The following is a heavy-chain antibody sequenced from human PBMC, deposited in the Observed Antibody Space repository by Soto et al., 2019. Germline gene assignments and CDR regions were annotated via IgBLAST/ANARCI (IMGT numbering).Heavy chain of an antibody. CDR1: GYRFTNYG. D-gene: IGHD3-3*01. CDR2: INAGTGHT. Sequence: QVQLVQSGAEVKKPGASVKVSCKTSGYRFTNYGMHWVLQAPGQGLDWMGWINAGTGHTAFSQKLQGRVTINRDTSASTAYMELNNLKYEDTAVYYCARDAKVFGVITNPYDFWGQGTLVTVSS. V-gene: IGHV1-3*01. CDR3: ARDAKVFGVITNPYDF. J-gene: IGHJ4*02.